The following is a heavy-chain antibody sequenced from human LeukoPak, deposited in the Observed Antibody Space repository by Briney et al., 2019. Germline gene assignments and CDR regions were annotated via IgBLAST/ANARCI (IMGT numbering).Heavy chain of an antibody. Sequence: GGSLRLSCAASGFTFSSYWMSWVRQAPGKGLEWVANIKQDGSEKYYVDSVKGRFTISRDNAKNTLYLQMNSLRAEDTAVYYCTRHASDSVAAYYYYMDVWGKGTTVTVSS. CDR3: TRHASDSVAAYYYYMDV. CDR1: GFTFSSYW. J-gene: IGHJ6*03. D-gene: IGHD6-19*01. V-gene: IGHV3-7*01. CDR2: IKQDGSEK.